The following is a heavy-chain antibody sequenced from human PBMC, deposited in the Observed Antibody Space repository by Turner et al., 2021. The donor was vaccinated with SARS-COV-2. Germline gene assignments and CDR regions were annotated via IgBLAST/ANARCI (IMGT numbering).Heavy chain of an antibody. J-gene: IGHJ4*02. V-gene: IGHV3-30-3*01. Sequence: QVQLVESGGGVVQPGRSLRVSCAGTGLPVSNYAMHWVRQAPCKGLEWVAVISYDGNNKYYSESVKGRFTISRDSSKNPLYLQMNSLRSEDTAVYYCARVGTKGNTEQWGQGTLVTVSS. CDR1: GLPVSNYA. CDR2: ISYDGNNK. CDR3: ARVGTKGNTEQ. D-gene: IGHD1-1*01.